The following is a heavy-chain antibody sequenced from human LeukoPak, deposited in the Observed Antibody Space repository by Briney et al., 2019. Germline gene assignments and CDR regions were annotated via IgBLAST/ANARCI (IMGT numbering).Heavy chain of an antibody. J-gene: IGHJ4*02. CDR2: ISYTGSA. CDR3: ARGPWLQYYFDY. Sequence: PSETLSLTCTVSGGSLSSYYWSWIRQPPGKGLEWIGYISYTGSANYNPSLKSRVSISVDTTKSHFSLRLSSVTAADTAVYYCARGPWLQYYFDYWGQGTLVTVSS. D-gene: IGHD5-24*01. V-gene: IGHV4-59*01. CDR1: GGSLSSYY.